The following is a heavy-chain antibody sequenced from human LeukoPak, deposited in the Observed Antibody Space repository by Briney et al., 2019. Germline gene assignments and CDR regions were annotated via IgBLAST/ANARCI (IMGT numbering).Heavy chain of an antibody. J-gene: IGHJ3*02. CDR3: AREDRWPDAFDI. Sequence: ASVKVSCKASGYTFTSYGISWVRQAPGQGLEWMGWISAYNGNTNYAQKLQGRVTMTTDTSTSTAYMELSSLRSEDTAVYYCAREDRWPDAFDIWGQGTMVTVSS. CDR1: GYTFTSYG. CDR2: ISAYNGNT. D-gene: IGHD4-23*01. V-gene: IGHV1-18*01.